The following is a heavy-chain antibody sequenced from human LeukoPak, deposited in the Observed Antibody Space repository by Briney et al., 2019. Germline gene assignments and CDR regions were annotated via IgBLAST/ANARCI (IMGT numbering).Heavy chain of an antibody. Sequence: ASVKVSCKASGYTFTSYDINWVRQATGQGLEWMGWMNPNSGNTGYAQKFQGRVTITRNTSISTAYMELSSLRSEDTAVYYCARAGVVPYYYYMDVWGKGTTVTVSS. D-gene: IGHD3-3*01. CDR2: MNPNSGNT. V-gene: IGHV1-8*03. CDR1: GYTFTSYD. CDR3: ARAGVVPYYYYMDV. J-gene: IGHJ6*03.